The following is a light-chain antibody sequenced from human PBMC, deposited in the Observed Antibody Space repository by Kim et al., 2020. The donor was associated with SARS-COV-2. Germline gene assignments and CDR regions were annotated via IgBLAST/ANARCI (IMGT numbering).Light chain of an antibody. J-gene: IGLJ3*02. V-gene: IGLV2-14*03. Sequence: GQSITISGTGTSTDVGGYNYGSWYKQHPGKAPKLMIYDVSNRPSGVSNRFSGSKSGNTASLTISGLQAEDEADYYCSSYTSSSTWVFGGGTQLTVL. CDR3: SSYTSSSTWV. CDR1: STDVGGYNY. CDR2: DVS.